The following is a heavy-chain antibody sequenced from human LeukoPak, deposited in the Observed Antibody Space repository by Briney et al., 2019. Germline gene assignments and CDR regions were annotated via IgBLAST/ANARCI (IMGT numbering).Heavy chain of an antibody. Sequence: EGSLRLSCVASGFTFYEYGMSWVRQPPGKGLEWVCGISLNGGSSVYAASVKGRFTISRDNAKNSLYLEMNSLRVEDTALYYCVRGIGMMVVWGQGTLVTVSS. J-gene: IGHJ4*02. D-gene: IGHD3-22*01. CDR3: VRGIGMMVV. V-gene: IGHV3-20*04. CDR2: ISLNGGSS. CDR1: GFTFYEYG.